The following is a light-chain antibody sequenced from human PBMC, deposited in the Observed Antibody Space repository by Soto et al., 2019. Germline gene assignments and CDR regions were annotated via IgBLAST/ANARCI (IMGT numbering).Light chain of an antibody. V-gene: IGKV4-1*01. CDR1: HTLLYNSKNY. CDR3: QQYYSNPLT. J-gene: IGKJ4*01. Sequence: VMTQYPDSLAVSLGERATINCKSNHTLLYNSKNYLAWYQQKPDQPPKLLIYWASTRESGVPDRISGSGSGTDFSLTISSLQAEDAAVYYCQQYYSNPLTFGGGTKV. CDR2: WAS.